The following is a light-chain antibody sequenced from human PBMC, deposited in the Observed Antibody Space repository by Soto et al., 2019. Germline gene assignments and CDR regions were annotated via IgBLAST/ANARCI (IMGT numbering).Light chain of an antibody. CDR2: EVH. Sequence: SALTHPPSVSGSPGQSVTISCIGSSSDVGTYDRVSWYQAPPGTAPKLIIYEVHYRPSGVPDRFSGSKSGNTASLTISGLQAEDEADYYCSSYAASTTLLFGGGTKLTVL. CDR3: SSYAASTTLL. V-gene: IGLV2-18*02. CDR1: SSDVGTYDR. J-gene: IGLJ2*01.